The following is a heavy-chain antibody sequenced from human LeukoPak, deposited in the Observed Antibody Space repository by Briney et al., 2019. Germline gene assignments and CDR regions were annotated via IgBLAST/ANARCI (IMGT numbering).Heavy chain of an antibody. CDR1: GFTFSNYD. Sequence: GGSLRLSCAASGFTFSNYDFVWVRQAPGKGLEWVSYISVSGRSTQYSDSVRGRFTISRDNARNSLFLQMNGLRAEDTAVYYCARNGLGLHYWGQGTLVTVSS. CDR3: ARNGLGLHY. V-gene: IGHV3-48*03. J-gene: IGHJ4*02. CDR2: ISVSGRST. D-gene: IGHD6-19*01.